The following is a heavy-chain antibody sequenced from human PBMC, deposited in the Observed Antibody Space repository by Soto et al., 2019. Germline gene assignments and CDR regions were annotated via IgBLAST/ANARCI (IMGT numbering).Heavy chain of an antibody. V-gene: IGHV4-30-4*01. CDR2: IYYSGST. CDR3: ARSHFDTATKY. D-gene: IGHD5-18*01. J-gene: IGHJ4*02. Sequence: PSETLSLTCTVSGGSISSGDYYWSWIRQPPGKGLEWIGYIYYSGSTYYNPSLKSRVTISVDTSKNQFSLKLSSVTAADTAVYYCARSHFDTATKYWGQGTLVTVSS. CDR1: GGSISSGDYY.